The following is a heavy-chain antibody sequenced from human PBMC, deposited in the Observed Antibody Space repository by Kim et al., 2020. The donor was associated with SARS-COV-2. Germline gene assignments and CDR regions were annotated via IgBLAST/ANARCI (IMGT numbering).Heavy chain of an antibody. Sequence: GESLKISCKGSGYSFTSYWISWVRQMPGKGLEWMGRIDPSDSYTNYSPSFQGHVTISADKSISTAYLQWSSLKASDTAMYYCARLGGVSDWVGNAFQHWGQGTLVTVSS. CDR3: ARLGGVSDWVGNAFQH. CDR1: GYSFTSYW. V-gene: IGHV5-10-1*01. D-gene: IGHD3-16*01. CDR2: IDPSDSYT. J-gene: IGHJ1*01.